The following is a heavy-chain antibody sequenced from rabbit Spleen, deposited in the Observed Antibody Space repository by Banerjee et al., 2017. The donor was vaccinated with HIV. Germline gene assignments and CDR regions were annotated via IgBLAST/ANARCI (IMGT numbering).Heavy chain of an antibody. CDR1: GFSFSSSDY. J-gene: IGHJ6*01. CDR3: ARDLAGVIGWNFGW. Sequence: QEQLVESGGGLVKPEGSLALTCKASGFSFSSSDYICWVRQAPGKGLEWISCIAGSSSGFTYSATWAKGRFTISKTSSTTVTLQMTSLTAADTATYFCARDLAGVIGWNFGWWGPGTLVTVS. V-gene: IGHV1S45*01. CDR2: IAGSSSGFT. D-gene: IGHD4-1*01.